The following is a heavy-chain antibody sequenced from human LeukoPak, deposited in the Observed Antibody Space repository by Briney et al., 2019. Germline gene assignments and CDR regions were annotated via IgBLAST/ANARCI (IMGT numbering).Heavy chain of an antibody. Sequence: GGSLRLSCAASGFTFTSYAMNWVRQAPGKGLEWVSAITGSGGSTYYADSVKGRFTISRHNSKNTLYLQMNSLRAEDTAVYYCAKDEPVYYYASGSPDYWGQGTLVTVSS. J-gene: IGHJ4*02. V-gene: IGHV3-23*01. CDR3: AKDEPVYYYASGSPDY. D-gene: IGHD3-10*01. CDR1: GFTFTSYA. CDR2: ITGSGGST.